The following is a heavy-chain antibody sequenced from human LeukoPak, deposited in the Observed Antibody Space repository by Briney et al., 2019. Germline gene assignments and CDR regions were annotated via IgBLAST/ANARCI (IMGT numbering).Heavy chain of an antibody. CDR2: ISSTGGDI. V-gene: IGHV3-48*03. Sequence: PGGCLRPSCAGSGFIFSEYEMKWVRQAPGKGLEWVSYISSTGGDIYYADSVKGRFTISRDNAEKSVYLQMNSLRAEDTAVYYCARDLPTGTYRAYFDNWGQGTLVTVSS. CDR3: ARDLPTGTYRAYFDN. J-gene: IGHJ4*02. D-gene: IGHD1-26*01. CDR1: GFIFSEYE.